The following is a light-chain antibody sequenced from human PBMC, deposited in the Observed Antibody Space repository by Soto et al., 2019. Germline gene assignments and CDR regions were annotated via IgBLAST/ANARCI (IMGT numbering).Light chain of an antibody. CDR2: GNT. Sequence: QSVLTQPPSVSGAPGQRVTISCPGSSSNIGAGYDVHWYQQLPGTAAKLLIYGNTNRPSGVPDRFSGSKSGTSASLAITGLQAEDEADYYCQSYDSSLSGLVFGTGTKVTVL. V-gene: IGLV1-40*01. J-gene: IGLJ1*01. CDR1: SSNIGAGYD. CDR3: QSYDSSLSGLV.